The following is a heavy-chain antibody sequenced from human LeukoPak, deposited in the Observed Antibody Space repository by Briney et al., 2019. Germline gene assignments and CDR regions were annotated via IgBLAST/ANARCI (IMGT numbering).Heavy chain of an antibody. D-gene: IGHD2-2*02. CDR1: GYTFASYY. CDR3: ARVDQLLYKFDY. Sequence: GASVKVSCEVSGYTFASYYIHWVRQAPGQGLEWMGWINPNSGGTNYAEKQKFQGRVTMTRDTSITTVYMEPSRLKYDDTAVYYCARVDQLLYKFDYWGQGTLVTVSS. J-gene: IGHJ4*02. V-gene: IGHV1-2*02. CDR2: INPNSGGT.